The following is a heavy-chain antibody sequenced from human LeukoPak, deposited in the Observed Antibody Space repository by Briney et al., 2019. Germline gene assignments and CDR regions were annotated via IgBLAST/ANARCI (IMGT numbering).Heavy chain of an antibody. CDR1: GFTFSSYA. D-gene: IGHD3-22*01. Sequence: PGRSLRLSCAASGFTFSSYAMHWVRQAPGKGLEWVAVISYDGSNKYYADSVKGRFTISRDNSKNTLYLQMNSLRAEDTAVYYCARGGLLPDPIDYWGQGTLVTVSS. J-gene: IGHJ4*02. V-gene: IGHV3-30*04. CDR2: ISYDGSNK. CDR3: ARGGLLPDPIDY.